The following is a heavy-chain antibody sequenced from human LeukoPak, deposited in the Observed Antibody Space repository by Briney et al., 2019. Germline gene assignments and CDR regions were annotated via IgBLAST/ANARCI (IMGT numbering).Heavy chain of an antibody. CDR1: GFTFSSYS. Sequence: GGSLRLSCAASGFTFSSYSMNWVRQAPGKGLEWVSSISSSSSYIYYADSVKGRFTISRDNSKNTLYLQMNSLRAEDTAVYYCAKVPLMYSSSWYKDWFDPWGQGTLVTVSS. J-gene: IGHJ5*02. CDR2: ISSSSSYI. V-gene: IGHV3-21*01. CDR3: AKVPLMYSSSWYKDWFDP. D-gene: IGHD6-13*01.